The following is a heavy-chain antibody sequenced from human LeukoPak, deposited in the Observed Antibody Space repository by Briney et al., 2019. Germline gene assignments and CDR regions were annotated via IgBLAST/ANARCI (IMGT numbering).Heavy chain of an antibody. CDR1: GFTFSSYA. V-gene: IGHV3-30-3*01. D-gene: IGHD5-18*01. CDR3: ARDGKLWSGLDY. CDR2: ISYDGSNK. Sequence: GGSLRLSCAASGFTFSSYAMHWVRQAPGKGLEWVAVISYDGSNKYYADSVKGRFTISRDNSKNTLYLRMNSLRAEDTAVYYCARDGKLWSGLDYWGQGTLVTVSS. J-gene: IGHJ4*02.